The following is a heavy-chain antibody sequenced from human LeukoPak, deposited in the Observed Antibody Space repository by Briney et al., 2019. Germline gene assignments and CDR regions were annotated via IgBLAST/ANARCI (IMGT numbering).Heavy chain of an antibody. Sequence: GGSPRLSCAASGFTFSSYSMNWVRQAPGKGLEWVSYISSSSTIYYADSVKGRFTISRDNAKNSLYLQMNSLRAEDTAVYYCARSTWVEPQYYFDYWGQGTLVTVSS. CDR2: ISSSSTI. CDR3: ARSTWVEPQYYFDY. CDR1: GFTFSSYS. V-gene: IGHV3-48*01. J-gene: IGHJ4*02. D-gene: IGHD1-14*01.